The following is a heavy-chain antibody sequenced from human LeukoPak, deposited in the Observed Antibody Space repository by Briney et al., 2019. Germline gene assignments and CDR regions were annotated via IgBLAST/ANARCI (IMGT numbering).Heavy chain of an antibody. Sequence: SETLSLTCTVSGGSISSYYWSWIRQPPGKGLEWIGYIYYSGSTNYNPSLKSRVTISVDTSKNQFSLKLTSVTAADTAVYYCAGYSGYDPDAFHIWGQGTMVTVSS. CDR3: AGYSGYDPDAFHI. D-gene: IGHD5-12*01. V-gene: IGHV4-59*01. CDR1: GGSISSYY. CDR2: IYYSGST. J-gene: IGHJ3*02.